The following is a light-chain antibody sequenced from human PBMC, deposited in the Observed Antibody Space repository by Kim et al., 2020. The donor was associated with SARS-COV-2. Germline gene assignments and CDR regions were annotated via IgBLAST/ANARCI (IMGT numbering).Light chain of an antibody. V-gene: IGLV1-44*01. CDR3: AAWDDGLNAWV. Sequence: QSLLTQPPSASGTPGQRVTISCSGSTSNVGSNVVVWFHQLPGTAPRLLIHSHNQRPSGVPDRFSGSRSGTSASLAISGLQSEDEANYYCAAWDDGLNAWVFGGGTKVTVL. J-gene: IGLJ3*02. CDR1: TSNVGSNV. CDR2: SHN.